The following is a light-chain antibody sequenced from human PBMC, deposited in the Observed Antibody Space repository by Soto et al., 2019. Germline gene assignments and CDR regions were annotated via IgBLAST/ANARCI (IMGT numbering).Light chain of an antibody. CDR2: DAW. CDR1: QSVGNH. Sequence: VLTQSPGTLFLSLGERATLSCRASQSVGNHLAWYQQRPGQPPRLLVYDAWNRATGIPARFSGSGSGTDFTLIISSLEPEDSAVYYCQHRDEWPPGATFAGGTKVEI. J-gene: IGKJ4*01. V-gene: IGKV3-11*01. CDR3: QHRDEWPPGAT.